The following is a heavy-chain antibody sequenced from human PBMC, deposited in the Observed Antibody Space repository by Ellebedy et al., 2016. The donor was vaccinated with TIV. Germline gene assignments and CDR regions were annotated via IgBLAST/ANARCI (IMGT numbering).Heavy chain of an antibody. CDR1: GGTFSSYA. CDR3: ARDSKSATPPDGFDY. V-gene: IGHV1-69*04. J-gene: IGHJ4*02. Sequence: AASVKVSCKASGGTFSSYAIRWVRQAPGQGLEWMGRVIPILGIANYAQKFQGRVTITADKSTSTAYMELSSLRSEDTAVYYCARDSKSATPPDGFDYWGQGTLVTVSS. D-gene: IGHD2-15*01. CDR2: VIPILGIA.